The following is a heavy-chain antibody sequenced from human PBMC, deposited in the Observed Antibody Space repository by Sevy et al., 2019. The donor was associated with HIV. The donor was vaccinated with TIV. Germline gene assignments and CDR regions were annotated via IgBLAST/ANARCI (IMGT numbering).Heavy chain of an antibody. Sequence: GGSLRLSCAASGFTFSDHYMDWVRQAPGKGLEWVGRTRNKANSYTTEYAASVKGRFTISRDDSKNSLYLQMNSLKTEYTAVYYCARDRAPYWYFDLWGRGTLVTVSS. CDR2: TRNKANSYTT. J-gene: IGHJ2*01. CDR1: GFTFSDHY. CDR3: ARDRAPYWYFDL. V-gene: IGHV3-72*01.